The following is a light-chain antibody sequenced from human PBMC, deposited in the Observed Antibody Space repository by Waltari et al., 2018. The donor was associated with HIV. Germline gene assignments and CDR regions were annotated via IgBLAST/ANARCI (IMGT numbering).Light chain of an antibody. Sequence: QSALTQPASVSGSPGQSITISCTGTSSDVGGYNYVSWYQHHPGKAPKLLIYEVSNRPSGVSNRFSGSKSDNTASLTISGLRAEDEADYYCSSYTSDYTYVFGSGTEVTVL. CDR3: SSYTSDYTYV. J-gene: IGLJ1*01. CDR1: SSDVGGYNY. CDR2: EVS. V-gene: IGLV2-14*01.